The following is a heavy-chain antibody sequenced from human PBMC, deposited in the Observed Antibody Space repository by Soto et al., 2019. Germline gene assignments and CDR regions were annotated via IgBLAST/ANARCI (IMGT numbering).Heavy chain of an antibody. CDR3: ARDPPDGCYGTFDY. Sequence: QVQLVESGGGVVQPGRSLRLSCAASGFTFSRYGMHWVRQAPGKGLEWVAVIWYDGSNKYYADSVKGRFTISRDNSKNTLYLQMNSLGAEDTAVYYCARDPPDGCYGTFDYWGQGTLVTVSS. D-gene: IGHD2-2*01. J-gene: IGHJ4*02. CDR1: GFTFSRYG. CDR2: IWYDGSNK. V-gene: IGHV3-33*01.